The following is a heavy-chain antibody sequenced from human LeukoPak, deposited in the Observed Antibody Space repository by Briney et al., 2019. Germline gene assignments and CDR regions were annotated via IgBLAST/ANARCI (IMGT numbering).Heavy chain of an antibody. J-gene: IGHJ4*02. CDR1: GYTFTTCG. Sequence: GASVKVSCKASGYTFTTCGISWVRQAPGQGLEWMGWISAYNGYTNYAQNLQGRVTMTTDTSTSTAHMELRSLRSDDTAVYYCARDPGSSTCPDYWGQGTLVTVSS. V-gene: IGHV1-18*01. CDR3: ARDPGSSTCPDY. D-gene: IGHD6-13*01. CDR2: ISAYNGYT.